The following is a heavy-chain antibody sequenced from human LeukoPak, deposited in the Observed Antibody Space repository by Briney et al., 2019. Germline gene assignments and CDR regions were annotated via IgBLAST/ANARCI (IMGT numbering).Heavy chain of an antibody. V-gene: IGHV4-61*02. Sequence: PSQTLSLTCTVSGGSISSGGHYWSWIRQPAGKGLEYLGRISSTGSTNYNPSLRSRVTISADTSKNHFSLKLTSVTAADTAVYYCARTNYDSSGYYPLYYFDYWGQGTLVTVSS. D-gene: IGHD3-22*01. CDR3: ARTNYDSSGYYPLYYFDY. J-gene: IGHJ4*02. CDR2: ISSTGST. CDR1: GGSISSGGHY.